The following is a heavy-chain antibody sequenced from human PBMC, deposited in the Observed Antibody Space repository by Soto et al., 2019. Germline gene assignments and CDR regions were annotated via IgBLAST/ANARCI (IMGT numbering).Heavy chain of an antibody. Sequence: PVQPMRVPSRVAEYSSTSYWSVRMRKMPGKGLEWMGIIYPGDSDTRYSPSFQGQVTISADKSISTAYLQWSSLKASDTAMYYCARHDAYSNYYSYMAVWRNGTTVPVSS. V-gene: IGHV5-51*01. D-gene: IGHD4-4*01. CDR1: EYSSTSYW. CDR2: IYPGDSDT. J-gene: IGHJ6*03. CDR3: ARHDAYSNYYSYMAV.